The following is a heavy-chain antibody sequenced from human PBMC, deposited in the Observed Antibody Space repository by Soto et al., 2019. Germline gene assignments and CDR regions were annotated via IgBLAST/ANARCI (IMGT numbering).Heavy chain of an antibody. CDR1: GFSFSTYA. CDR3: AKPPPTYVADTYFDY. V-gene: IGHV3-23*01. J-gene: IGHJ4*02. D-gene: IGHD3-16*01. CDR2: ITSSGGST. Sequence: GGSLRLSCAASGFSFSTYAMTWVRQAPGKGLEWVSVITSSGGSTNYADSVKGRFTISRDKSKNTLYLQMNSLGAEDTAVYYCAKPPPTYVADTYFDYWGQGTLVTVSS.